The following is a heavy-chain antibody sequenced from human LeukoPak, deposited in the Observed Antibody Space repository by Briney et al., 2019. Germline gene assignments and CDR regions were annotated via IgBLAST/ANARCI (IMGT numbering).Heavy chain of an antibody. J-gene: IGHJ6*02. Sequence: GGSLRLSCAASGFTFSSYWMHWVRQAPGKGLVWVSRINSDGSSTSYADSVKGRFTISRDNSKNTLYLQMNSLRAEDTAVYYCARAGPPNYDFWSGYAANYYYGMDVWGQGTTVTVSS. V-gene: IGHV3-74*01. CDR1: GFTFSSYW. D-gene: IGHD3-3*01. CDR3: ARAGPPNYDFWSGYAANYYYGMDV. CDR2: INSDGSST.